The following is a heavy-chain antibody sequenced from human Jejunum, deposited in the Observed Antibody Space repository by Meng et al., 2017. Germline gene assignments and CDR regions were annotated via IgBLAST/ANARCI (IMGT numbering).Heavy chain of an antibody. D-gene: IGHD5-24*01. CDR2: ITGAGSGT. Sequence: GESLKISCAASGFTFSNYGMVWIRQAPGKGLEWVSAITGAGSGTYHAESVKGRFSISREDAKNSLYLQMNSLTAGDTAMYYCAKEDREAAGGHWLQPLDSWGQGTLVTVSS. J-gene: IGHJ4*02. V-gene: IGHV3-23*01. CDR3: AKEDREAAGGHWLQPLDS. CDR1: GFTFSNYG.